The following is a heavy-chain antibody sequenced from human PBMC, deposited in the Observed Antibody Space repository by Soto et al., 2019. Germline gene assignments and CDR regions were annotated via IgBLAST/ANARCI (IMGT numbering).Heavy chain of an antibody. CDR3: ARWGTSGGLDV. Sequence: QVQLVESGGGVVQPGTALRLSCVGSGFTFRSYVIHWVRQAPGKGLEWVALTSYDGSNNFYGDSVKGRFTISRDNSRNTVELQLDSLRLEDTSLCYCARWGTSGGLDVWGQGSVVSVSS. V-gene: IGHV3-33*05. CDR2: TSYDGSNN. J-gene: IGHJ4*02. CDR1: GFTFRSYV. D-gene: IGHD3-16*01.